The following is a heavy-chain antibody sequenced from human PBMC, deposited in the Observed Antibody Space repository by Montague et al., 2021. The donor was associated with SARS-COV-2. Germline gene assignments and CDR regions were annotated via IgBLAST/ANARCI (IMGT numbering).Heavy chain of an antibody. J-gene: IGHJ2*01. CDR1: GGSINSGGYY. CDR2: IYYSGST. Sequence: TLSLTCTVSGGSINSGGYYWSWIRQHPGKGLGWIGYIYYSGSTYYNPSLKSRLTISVDTSKNQFSLKLSSVTAADTAVYYCARSPEPMIILIITSLNWYFDLWGRGTLVTVSS. CDR3: ARSPEPMIILIITSLNWYFDL. V-gene: IGHV4-31*03. D-gene: IGHD3-22*01.